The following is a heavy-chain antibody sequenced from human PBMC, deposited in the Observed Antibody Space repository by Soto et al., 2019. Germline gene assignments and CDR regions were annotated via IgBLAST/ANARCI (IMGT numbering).Heavy chain of an antibody. Sequence: QLLESGGGLVQPGGSLRLSCAASGFTFSSYAMTWVRQAPGRGPEWVSAIVGSGGSTYYADSVKGRFTISRDNSRNTLYLQMNSLRADDTAVYYCARDHYGVDVWGQGTTVTVSS. CDR1: GFTFSSYA. CDR3: ARDHYGVDV. J-gene: IGHJ6*02. CDR2: IVGSGGST. V-gene: IGHV3-23*01.